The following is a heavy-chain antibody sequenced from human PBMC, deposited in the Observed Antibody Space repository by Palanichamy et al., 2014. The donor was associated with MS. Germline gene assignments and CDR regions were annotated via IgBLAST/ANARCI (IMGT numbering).Heavy chain of an antibody. V-gene: IGHV4-34*01. CDR2: HSGGT. CDR3: ATQSPAVLEDS. Sequence: HSGGTKYNPSLKGRVTISVDTSKKWFSLRLTSVTAADTAVYYCATQSPAVLEDSWGQGTLVTVSS. J-gene: IGHJ4*02. D-gene: IGHD6-19*01.